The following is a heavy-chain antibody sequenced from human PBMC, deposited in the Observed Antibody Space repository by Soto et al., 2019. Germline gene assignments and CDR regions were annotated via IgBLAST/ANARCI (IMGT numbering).Heavy chain of an antibody. CDR3: AREAIAAAGTGWFDP. CDR1: GGSISSYY. Sequence: SETLSLTCTVSGGSISSYYWSWIRQPPGKGLEWIGYIYYSGGTNYNPSLKSRVTISVDTSKNQFSLKLSSVTAADTAVYYCAREAIAAAGTGWFDPWGQGTLVTVSS. J-gene: IGHJ5*02. V-gene: IGHV4-59*01. D-gene: IGHD6-13*01. CDR2: IYYSGGT.